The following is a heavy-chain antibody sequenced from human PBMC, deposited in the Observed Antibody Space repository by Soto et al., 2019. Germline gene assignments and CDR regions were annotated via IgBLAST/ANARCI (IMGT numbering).Heavy chain of an antibody. CDR1: GFTFSSYA. J-gene: IGHJ4*02. CDR2: VSGSGDST. Sequence: GGSLRLSCAASGFTFSSYAMSWVRQAPGKGLEWVSVVSGSGDSTYYADSVKGRFTVSRDNSKTTLYLQMNSLRAEDTAVYYCAKPLGTMVRGVIITKYYFDYWGQGTLVTVS. V-gene: IGHV3-23*01. CDR3: AKPLGTMVRGVIITKYYFDY. D-gene: IGHD3-10*01.